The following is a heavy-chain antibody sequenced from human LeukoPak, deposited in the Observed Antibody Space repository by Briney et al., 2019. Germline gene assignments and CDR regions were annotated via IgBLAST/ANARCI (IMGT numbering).Heavy chain of an antibody. V-gene: IGHV3-7*01. Sequence: GGSLRLSCAASGFTFSSYWMSWVRQAPGKGLEWVANIKQDGSEKYYVDSVKGRFTISRDNAKNSLYLQMNSLRAEDTAVYYCAKGGIAVAGDRLNWGQGTLVTVSS. CDR3: AKGGIAVAGDRLN. D-gene: IGHD6-19*01. CDR1: GFTFSSYW. CDR2: IKQDGSEK. J-gene: IGHJ4*02.